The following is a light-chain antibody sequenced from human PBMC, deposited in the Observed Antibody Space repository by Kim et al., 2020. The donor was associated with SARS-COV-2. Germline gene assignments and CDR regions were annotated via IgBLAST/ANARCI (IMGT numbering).Light chain of an antibody. CDR1: SSDVGAYKY. J-gene: IGLJ2*01. Sequence: QSALTQPRSVSGSPGQSVTISCTGTSSDVGAYKYVSWYQQHPGKPPKLMIYDVSNRPSGVPARFSGSKSGNTASLTISGLQAEDEAYYYCCSYAGSYTLVFGGGTQLTVL. V-gene: IGLV2-11*01. CDR3: CSYAGSYTLV. CDR2: DVS.